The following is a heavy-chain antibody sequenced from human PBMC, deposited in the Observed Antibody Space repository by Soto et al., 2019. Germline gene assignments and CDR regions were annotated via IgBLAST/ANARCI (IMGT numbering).Heavy chain of an antibody. V-gene: IGHV4-30-4*01. Sequence: QVQLQESGPGLLMPSQTLSLTCTVSDASIGSGDYYWTWIRQPPGKGLEWLGYMRYSGGTYYNPSLESRLTISMYTSQNQFSLKLSSVTAADTAVYYCARAYCRRETCYYFDFWGQGSLVSVSS. J-gene: IGHJ4*02. D-gene: IGHD2-2*01. CDR1: DASIGSGDYY. CDR2: MRYSGGT. CDR3: ARAYCRRETCYYFDF.